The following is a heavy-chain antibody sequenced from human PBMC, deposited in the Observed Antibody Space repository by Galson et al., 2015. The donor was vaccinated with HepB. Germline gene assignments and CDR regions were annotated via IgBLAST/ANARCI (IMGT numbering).Heavy chain of an antibody. J-gene: IGHJ3*02. V-gene: IGHV3-33*01. CDR2: IWYDGSNK. CDR3: ARRITIFGVDDAFDI. CDR1: GFTFSGYG. Sequence: SLRLSCAASGFTFSGYGMHWVRQAPGKGLEWVAVIWYDGSNKYYADSVKGRFTISRDNSKNTLYLQMNSLRAEDTAVYYCARRITIFGVDDAFDIWGQGTMVTVSS. D-gene: IGHD3-3*01.